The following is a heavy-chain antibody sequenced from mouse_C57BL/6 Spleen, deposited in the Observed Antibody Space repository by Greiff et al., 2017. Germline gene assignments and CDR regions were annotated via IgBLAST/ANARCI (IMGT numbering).Heavy chain of an antibody. J-gene: IGHJ3*01. D-gene: IGHD1-2*01. Sequence: EVQLVESGPGLVKPSQSLSLTCSVTGYSITSGYYWNWIRQFPGNKLEWMGYISYDGSNNYNPSLKNRISITRDTSKNQFFLKLNSVTTEDTATYYCANGPPFAYWGQGTLVTVSA. CDR2: ISYDGSN. CDR3: ANGPPFAY. V-gene: IGHV3-6*01. CDR1: GYSITSGYY.